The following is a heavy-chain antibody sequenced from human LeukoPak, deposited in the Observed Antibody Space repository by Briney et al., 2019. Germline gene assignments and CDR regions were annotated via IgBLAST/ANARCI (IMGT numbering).Heavy chain of an antibody. D-gene: IGHD2-15*01. CDR3: ARWDCSGGNCNSGSRFIDY. J-gene: IGHJ4*02. Sequence: GGSLRLSCAASGFTFSSYWMHWVRQAPRKVLVWVSRINPDGTSTTYADSVKGRFTISRDNAKNTLYLQMDSLRAEDTAVYYCARWDCSGGNCNSGSRFIDYWGQGTLVTVSS. CDR2: INPDGTST. CDR1: GFTFSSYW. V-gene: IGHV3-74*01.